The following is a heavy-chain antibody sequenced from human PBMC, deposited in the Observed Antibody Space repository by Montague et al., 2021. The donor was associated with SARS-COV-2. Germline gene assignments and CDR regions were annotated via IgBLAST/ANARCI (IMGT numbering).Heavy chain of an antibody. CDR1: GGSISSYY. CDR3: ARDFDY. CDR2: MYYSGST. V-gene: IGHV4-59*13. J-gene: IGHJ4*02. Sequence: SETLSLTCTVSGGSISSYYWSWIRQPPGKGLEWIGYMYYSGSTNYNPSLKSRVTLSVGTSKNQFSLNLSPVTAADTAVYYCARDFDYWGQGTLVTVSS.